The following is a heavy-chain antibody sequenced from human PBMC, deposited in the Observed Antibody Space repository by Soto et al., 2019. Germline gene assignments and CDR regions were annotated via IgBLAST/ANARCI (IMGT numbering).Heavy chain of an antibody. Sequence: PGGSLRLSCAASEFSFSDYWMAWVRQAPGKGLEWVANLDQGGGEKHYVDSVKGRFTISRDNAENSLFLQMNSLRAEDTAIYYCLQDMDVWGQGTTVTVSS. CDR3: LQDMDV. CDR2: LDQGGGEK. J-gene: IGHJ6*02. V-gene: IGHV3-7*05. CDR1: EFSFSDYW.